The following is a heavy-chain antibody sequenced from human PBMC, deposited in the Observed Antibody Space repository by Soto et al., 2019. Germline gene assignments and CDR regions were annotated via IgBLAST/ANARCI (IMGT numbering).Heavy chain of an antibody. CDR2: IYYSGTT. CDR3: AIFVVPASQHTDFDF. V-gene: IGHV4-39*01. Sequence: KPSETLSLTCTVSGGSISTSNYYWGWVRQPPGKGLDWIGNIYYSGTTYYNPSLKSRVTISVDTSKNQFSLKLNSVTAADTAVYYCAIFVVPASQHTDFDFWGPGTQVTVSS. J-gene: IGHJ4*02. D-gene: IGHD2-21*02. CDR1: GGSISTSNYY.